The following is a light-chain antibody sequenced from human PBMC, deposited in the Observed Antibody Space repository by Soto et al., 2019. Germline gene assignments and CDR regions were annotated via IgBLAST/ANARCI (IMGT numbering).Light chain of an antibody. J-gene: IGKJ2*01. CDR1: QSVSNN. Sequence: EIVMTHSPDILSLSPGERATLSCRASQSVSNNLAWSQQKPGQAPKLLIYGACTRATAIPARFSGSGSGTEFTLTISCLQSEDFALYLCQQYDSWPYTCGQGTKLEIK. V-gene: IGKV3-15*01. CDR2: GAC. CDR3: QQYDSWPYT.